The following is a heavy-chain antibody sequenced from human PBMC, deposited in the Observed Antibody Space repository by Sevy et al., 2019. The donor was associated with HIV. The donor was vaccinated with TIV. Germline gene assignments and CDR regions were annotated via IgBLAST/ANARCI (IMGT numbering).Heavy chain of an antibody. CDR2: IGGSGTST. Sequence: GESLKISCEASGFTFSCCAMTWVRQTPGKGLEWVSTIGGSGTSTFYAVSVRGRFIISRDNSKNTLFLQMNSLRAEDTAVYFCAKRGNYDSRYWYFDLWGRGTLVTVSS. CDR1: GFTFSCCA. J-gene: IGHJ2*01. CDR3: AKRGNYDSRYWYFDL. V-gene: IGHV3-23*01. D-gene: IGHD3-22*01.